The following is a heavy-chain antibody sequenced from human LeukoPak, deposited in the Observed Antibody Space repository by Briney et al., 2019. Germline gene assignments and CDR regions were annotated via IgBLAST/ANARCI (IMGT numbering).Heavy chain of an antibody. V-gene: IGHV4-34*01. J-gene: IGHJ4*02. CDR2: INHDRRT. Sequence: SETLSLTCAVYGGSFSGHYWTWIRQPPGKGLEWIGEINHDRRTNYNPSLKSRVTISVDTSKNQFSLKLSSVTAADTAVYYCARKVRGSYYGGLYFDYWGQGTLVTVSS. D-gene: IGHD1-26*01. CDR3: ARKVRGSYYGGLYFDY. CDR1: GGSFSGHY.